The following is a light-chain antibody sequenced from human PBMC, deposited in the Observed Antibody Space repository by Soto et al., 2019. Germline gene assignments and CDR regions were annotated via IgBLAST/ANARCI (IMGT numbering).Light chain of an antibody. J-gene: IGLJ3*02. CDR3: SSYTSSSPWV. CDR1: SSDVGGYNY. Sequence: QSVLTQPASVSGSPGQSITISCTGTSSDVGGYNYVSRYQQHPGKAPKLMIYEVSNRPSGVSNRFSGSKSGNTASLTISGLQAEDEADYYCSSYTSSSPWVFGGGTKLTVL. CDR2: EVS. V-gene: IGLV2-14*01.